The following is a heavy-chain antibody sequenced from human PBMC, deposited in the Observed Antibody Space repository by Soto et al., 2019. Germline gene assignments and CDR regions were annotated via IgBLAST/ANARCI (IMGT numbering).Heavy chain of an antibody. CDR3: ANSLMTTVTTSVFDY. J-gene: IGHJ4*02. CDR2: ISGSGGRT. CDR1: GFTFSSYA. V-gene: IGHV3-23*01. Sequence: GGSLRLSCAASGFTFSSYAMSWVRQAPGKGLEWVSAISGSGGRTYDEDSVKGRFTISRDNSKNTLYLQMNSLRAEDTAVYYCANSLMTTVTTSVFDYWGQGTLVTVSS. D-gene: IGHD4-17*01.